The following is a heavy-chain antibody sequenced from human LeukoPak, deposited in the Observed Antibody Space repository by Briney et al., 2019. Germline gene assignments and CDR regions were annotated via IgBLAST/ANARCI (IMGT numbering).Heavy chain of an antibody. D-gene: IGHD6-19*01. CDR3: ARGRYSSGWSPGVPYFDY. CDR2: INAGNGNT. J-gene: IGHJ4*02. Sequence: ASVKVSCKASGYTFTSYAMHWVRQAPGQRLEWMGWINAGNGNTKYSQEFQGRVTITRDTSASTAYMELSSLRPEDMAVYYCARGRYSSGWSPGVPYFDYWGQGTLVTVSS. CDR1: GYTFTSYA. V-gene: IGHV1-3*03.